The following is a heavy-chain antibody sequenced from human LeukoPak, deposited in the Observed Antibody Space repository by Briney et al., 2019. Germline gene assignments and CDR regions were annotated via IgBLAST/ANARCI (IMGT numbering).Heavy chain of an antibody. V-gene: IGHV3-48*03. Sequence: GGSLRLSCAASGFTFSSYEMNWVRQAPGKVLEWVSSISSSGSTIYYAGSVKGRFTISRENAKNSLYLQMNSLRAEDTAVYYCARVGLLGYCSSTSCYAFDIWGQGTMVTVSS. CDR1: GFTFSSYE. CDR2: ISSSGSTI. D-gene: IGHD2-2*01. J-gene: IGHJ3*02. CDR3: ARVGLLGYCSSTSCYAFDI.